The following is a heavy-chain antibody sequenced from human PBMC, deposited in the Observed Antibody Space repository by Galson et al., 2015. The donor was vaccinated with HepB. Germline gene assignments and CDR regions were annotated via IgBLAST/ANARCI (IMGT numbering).Heavy chain of an antibody. D-gene: IGHD6-19*01. CDR2: IRSGGST. CDR1: GFTVSSNY. CDR3: ARAILSLRIAVAGPIYGMDV. V-gene: IGHV3-66*01. J-gene: IGHJ6*02. Sequence: SLRLSCAASGFTVSSNYMSWVRQAPGKGLEWVSVIRSGGSTYYADSVKGRFTIYRDKSKNTLYLQMNSLRAEDTAVYYCARAILSLRIAVAGPIYGMDVWGQGTTVTVSS.